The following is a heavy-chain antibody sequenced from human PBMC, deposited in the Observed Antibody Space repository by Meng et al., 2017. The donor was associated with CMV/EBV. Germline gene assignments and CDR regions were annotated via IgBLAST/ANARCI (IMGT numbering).Heavy chain of an antibody. J-gene: IGHJ4*02. Sequence: GGSLRLSCAASGFIFDNYGMCWVRQAPGKGLEWVSGINWNDGSTAYAASVKGRFTISRDNVKNSLFLQMNSLRAEDTALYYCATWDDSVDYWGQGTLVTVSS. V-gene: IGHV3-20*04. CDR1: GFIFDNYG. D-gene: IGHD3-22*01. CDR2: INWNDGST. CDR3: ATWDDSVDY.